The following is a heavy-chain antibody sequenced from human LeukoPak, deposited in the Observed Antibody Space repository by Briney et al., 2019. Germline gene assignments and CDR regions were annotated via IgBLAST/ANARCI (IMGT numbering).Heavy chain of an antibody. D-gene: IGHD4-17*01. Sequence: GGSLRLSCAASGFXFSSYAMSWVRQAPGKGLEWVSAISGSGGSTYYADSVKGRFTISRDNSKNTLYLQMNSLRAEDTAVYYCAKVFEANYGDFEFDYWGQGTLVTVSS. J-gene: IGHJ4*02. CDR3: AKVFEANYGDFEFDY. CDR2: ISGSGGST. V-gene: IGHV3-23*01. CDR1: GFXFSSYA.